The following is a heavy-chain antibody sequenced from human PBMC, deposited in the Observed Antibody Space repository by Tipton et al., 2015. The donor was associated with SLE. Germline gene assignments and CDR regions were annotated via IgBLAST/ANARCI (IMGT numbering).Heavy chain of an antibody. CDR2: IYTTGST. Sequence: TLSLTCTVSGYSITNDNFCWGWVRQAAGKGLEYIGRIYTTGSTSYNPSLRGRVSVSLDTSKNQFSLKLSSVTAADTAVYYCARSPRGGGYYPYYFDYWGQGTLVTVSS. CDR3: ARSPRGGGYYPYYFDY. CDR1: GYSITNDNFC. V-gene: IGHV4-61*02. J-gene: IGHJ4*02. D-gene: IGHD3-3*01.